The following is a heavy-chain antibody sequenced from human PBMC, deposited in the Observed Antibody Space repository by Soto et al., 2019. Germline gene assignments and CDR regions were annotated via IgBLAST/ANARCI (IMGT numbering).Heavy chain of an antibody. D-gene: IGHD3-22*01. Sequence: SETLSLTCAVSDYSISSGYYWGWIRQPPGKGLEWIGSIYHSENTYYNPSLKSRVTISIDTSKNQFSLKLSSVTAADTAMYYCARGIDYYDSSGYSPVTYFDYWGQGTLVTVSS. CDR1: DYSISSGYY. J-gene: IGHJ4*02. V-gene: IGHV4-38-2*01. CDR2: IYHSENT. CDR3: ARGIDYYDSSGYSPVTYFDY.